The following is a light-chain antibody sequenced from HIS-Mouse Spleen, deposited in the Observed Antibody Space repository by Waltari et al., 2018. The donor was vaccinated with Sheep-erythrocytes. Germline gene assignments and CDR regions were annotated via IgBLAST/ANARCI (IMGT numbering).Light chain of an antibody. CDR2: DVS. Sequence: QSALTQPRSVSGSPGQSVTISCTGTSSDVGGYNYVSWYQQHPGKAPQPMIYDVSKPPSVVPDRCSGSKSGNTASLTISGLQAEDEADYYCCSYAGSYNHVFATGTKVTVL. V-gene: IGLV2-11*01. J-gene: IGLJ1*01. CDR3: CSYAGSYNHV. CDR1: SSDVGGYNY.